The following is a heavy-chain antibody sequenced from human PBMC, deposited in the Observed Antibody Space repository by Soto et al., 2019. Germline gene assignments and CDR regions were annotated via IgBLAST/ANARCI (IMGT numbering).Heavy chain of an antibody. Sequence: SETLSLTCAVYGVSFSGYYWSWIRQPPGKGLEWIGEINHSGSTNYNPSLKSRVTISVDTSKNQFSLKLSSVTAADTAVYYCARGRGYCSGGSCYPIDYWGQGTLVTVSS. D-gene: IGHD2-15*01. CDR2: INHSGST. V-gene: IGHV4-34*01. CDR3: ARGRGYCSGGSCYPIDY. J-gene: IGHJ4*02. CDR1: GVSFSGYY.